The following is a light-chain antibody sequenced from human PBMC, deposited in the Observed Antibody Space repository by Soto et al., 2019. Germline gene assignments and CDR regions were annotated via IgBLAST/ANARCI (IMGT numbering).Light chain of an antibody. V-gene: IGLV2-14*01. CDR1: SSDVGAYNY. Sequence: QSALTQPASVSGSPGQSITISCTGTSSDVGAYNYDSWYQQYPGEAPKVIIYDVSHRPAGVSNRFSGSKSGNTATLTISGLQTQDEADYYCRSYTSATTYVFGPGTKVTVL. J-gene: IGLJ1*01. CDR3: RSYTSATTYV. CDR2: DVS.